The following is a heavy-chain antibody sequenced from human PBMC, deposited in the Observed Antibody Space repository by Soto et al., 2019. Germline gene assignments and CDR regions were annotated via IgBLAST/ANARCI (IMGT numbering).Heavy chain of an antibody. Sequence: PSETLSLTCTVSGGSISSSSYYWGWILQPPGKGLEWIGSIYYSGSTYYNPSLKSRVTISVDTSKNQFSLKLSSVTAADTAVYYCARHTPAISISDHWGQGTLVTVS. CDR2: IYYSGST. D-gene: IGHD2-15*01. CDR3: ARHTPAISISDH. V-gene: IGHV4-39*01. J-gene: IGHJ4*02. CDR1: GGSISSSSYY.